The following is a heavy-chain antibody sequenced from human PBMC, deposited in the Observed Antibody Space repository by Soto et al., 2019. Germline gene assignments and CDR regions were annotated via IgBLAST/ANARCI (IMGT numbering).Heavy chain of an antibody. V-gene: IGHV3-30*18. CDR3: AKDGDSVGYYPFDY. J-gene: IGHJ4*02. CDR2: ISYDGSNK. Sequence: GGSLRLSCAASGLTFSDYGMHWVRQAPGKGLEWVAVISYDGSNKYYADSVKGRFTISRDNSKNTLYLQMDSLRAEDTAVYYCAKDGDSVGYYPFDYWGQGTLVTVSS. CDR1: GLTFSDYG. D-gene: IGHD3-22*01.